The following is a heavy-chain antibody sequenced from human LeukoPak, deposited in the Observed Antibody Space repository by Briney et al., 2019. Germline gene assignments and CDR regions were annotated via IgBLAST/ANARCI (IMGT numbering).Heavy chain of an antibody. J-gene: IGHJ4*02. D-gene: IGHD6-13*01. CDR1: GFTFSSYA. CDR2: TSVGGTST. V-gene: IGHV3-23*01. Sequence: GGSLRLSCAASGFTFSSYAMSWVRQAPGKGLEWFSVTSVGGTSTSYADSVKGRFTISRDRSKDTLYLQMDSLRAEDTAIYYCARFVTESGTRSFDCWGQGTLVTVSP. CDR3: ARFVTESGTRSFDC.